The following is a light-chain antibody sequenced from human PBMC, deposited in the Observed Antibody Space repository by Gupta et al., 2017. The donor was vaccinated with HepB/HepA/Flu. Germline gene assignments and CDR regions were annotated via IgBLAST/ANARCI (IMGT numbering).Light chain of an antibody. CDR3: SSYTSTKNGHGL. J-gene: IGLJ3*02. CDR2: DVS. V-gene: IGLV2-14*03. Sequence: QSALTQPASVSGSPGQSITISCTGSSSDIGNYNFVSWYQQHPDKAPKLMSDDVSNRPSGVSKRFAGYKSCNKDYLTIYGLQADDEADEDGSSYTSTKNGHGLFGGGTKLTVL. CDR1: SSDIGNYNF.